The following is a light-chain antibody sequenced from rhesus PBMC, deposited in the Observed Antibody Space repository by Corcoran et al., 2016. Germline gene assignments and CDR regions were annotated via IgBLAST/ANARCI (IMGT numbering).Light chain of an antibody. V-gene: IGKV1-22*01. J-gene: IGKJ1*01. CDR2: KAS. Sequence: DIQMTQSPSSLSASVGDTVTITCRARQSISSWLDWYQQKPGKAPKRLLYKASSLQSGVPSRFSGIGYGTDFTLTISSLQPEEFATYYCLQYSSSPWTFGQGTKVEIK. CDR3: LQYSSSPWT. CDR1: QSISSW.